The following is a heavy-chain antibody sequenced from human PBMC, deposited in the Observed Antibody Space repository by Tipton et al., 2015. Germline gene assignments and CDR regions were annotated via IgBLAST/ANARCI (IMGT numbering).Heavy chain of an antibody. CDR1: GGSVTSGSYY. V-gene: IGHV4-61*01. Sequence: TLSLTCTVSGGSVTSGSYYWSWIRQPPGKGLEWIGYISYTDGAHYNPALKSRVTISRDTSKNQFSLKLTSVTAADTAVYYCACQDYDLLSRDYPAIDYWGQGTLVTVSS. CDR3: ACQDYDLLSRDYPAIDY. J-gene: IGHJ4*02. D-gene: IGHD3-3*01. CDR2: ISYTDGA.